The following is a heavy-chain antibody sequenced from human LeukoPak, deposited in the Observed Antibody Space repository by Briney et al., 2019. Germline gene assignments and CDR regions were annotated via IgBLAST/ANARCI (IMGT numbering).Heavy chain of an antibody. CDR1: GGSISSYY. J-gene: IGHJ4*02. CDR2: IYYSGST. D-gene: IGHD3-3*01. V-gene: IGHV4-59*08. CDR3: ARHGAYDFWSGYSVFFDY. Sequence: SETLSLTCTVSGGSISSYYWSWIRQPPGKGLEWIGYIYYSGSTNYNPSLKSRVTISVDTSKNQFSLKLSSVTAADTAVYYCARHGAYDFWSGYSVFFDYWGRGTLVTVSS.